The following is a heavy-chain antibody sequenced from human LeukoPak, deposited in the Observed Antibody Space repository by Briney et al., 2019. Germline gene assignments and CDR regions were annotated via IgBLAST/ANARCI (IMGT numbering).Heavy chain of an antibody. D-gene: IGHD1-26*01. V-gene: IGHV3-21*01. CDR2: ISSSSSYI. CDR1: GFTFSSYS. J-gene: IGHJ4*02. CDR3: AREPADGWWELPPLLDY. Sequence: GGSLRLSCAASGFTFSSYSMTWVRQAPGKGLEWVSSISSSSSYIYYADSVKGRFTISRDNAKNSLYLQMNSLRAEDTAVYYCAREPADGWWELPPLLDYWGQGTLVTVSS.